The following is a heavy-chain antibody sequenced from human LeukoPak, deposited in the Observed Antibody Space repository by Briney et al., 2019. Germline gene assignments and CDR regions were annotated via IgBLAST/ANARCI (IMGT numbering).Heavy chain of an antibody. CDR3: ARADFWSGYQYYYYYGMDV. J-gene: IGHJ6*02. CDR2: IIPIFGTA. CDR1: GYTFTSYY. V-gene: IGHV1-69*13. D-gene: IGHD3-3*01. Sequence: GASVKVSCKASGYTFTSYYMHWVRQAPGQGLEWMGGIIPIFGTANYAQKFQGRVTITADESTSTAYMELSSLRSEDTAVYYCARADFWSGYQYYYYYGMDVWGQGTTVTVSS.